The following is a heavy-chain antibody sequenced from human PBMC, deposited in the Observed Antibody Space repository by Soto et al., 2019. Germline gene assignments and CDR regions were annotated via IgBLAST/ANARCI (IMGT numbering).Heavy chain of an antibody. CDR1: GGTFSSYA. CDR2: IIPIFGTA. CDR3: ARKLTYYYDSSGYYFDY. Sequence: QVKLVQSGAEVKKPGSSVKVSCKASGGTFSSYAISWVRQAPGQGLEWMGGIIPIFGTANYAQKVQGRVTITADESTSTAYMELSSLRSEDTAVYYCARKLTYYYDSSGYYFDYWGQGTLVTVSS. J-gene: IGHJ4*02. D-gene: IGHD3-22*01. V-gene: IGHV1-69*01.